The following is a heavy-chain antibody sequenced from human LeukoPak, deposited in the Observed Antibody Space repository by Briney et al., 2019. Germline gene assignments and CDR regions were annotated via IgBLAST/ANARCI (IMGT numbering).Heavy chain of an antibody. Sequence: GGSLRLSCAASGFTFSSYAMHWVRQAPGKGLEWVSSISSSSSYIYYADSVKGRFTISRDNAKNSLYLQMNSLRAEDTAVYYCAREWGADSSGWSDYWGQGALVTVSS. CDR1: GFTFSSYA. J-gene: IGHJ4*02. D-gene: IGHD6-19*01. CDR2: ISSSSSYI. CDR3: AREWGADSSGWSDY. V-gene: IGHV3-21*01.